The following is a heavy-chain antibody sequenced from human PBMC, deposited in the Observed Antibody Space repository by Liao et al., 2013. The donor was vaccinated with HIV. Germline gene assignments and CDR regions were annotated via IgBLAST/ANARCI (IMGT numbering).Heavy chain of an antibody. CDR3: ARSGAYDILTGYGRYFDL. CDR2: INHSGST. Sequence: QVQLQQWGAGLLKPSETLSLTCAVYGGSFSGYYWSWIRQPPGKGLEWIGEINHSGSTNYNPSLKSRVTISVDTSKNQFSLKLSSVTAADTAVYYCARSGAYDILTGYGRYFDLWGRGTLVTVSS. J-gene: IGHJ2*01. D-gene: IGHD3-9*01. CDR1: GGSFSGYY. V-gene: IGHV4-34*01.